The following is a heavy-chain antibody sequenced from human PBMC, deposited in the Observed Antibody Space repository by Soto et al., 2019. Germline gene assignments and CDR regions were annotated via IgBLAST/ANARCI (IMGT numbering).Heavy chain of an antibody. CDR1: GGTFSSYA. Sequence: SVKVSCKASGGTFSSYAISWVRQAPGQGLEWMGGIIPIFGTANYAQKFQGRVTITADESTSTAYMELSSLRSEDTAVYYCARERGTFIAVAGDYYYYGMDVWGQGTTVTVSS. D-gene: IGHD6-19*01. J-gene: IGHJ6*02. V-gene: IGHV1-69*13. CDR3: ARERGTFIAVAGDYYYYGMDV. CDR2: IIPIFGTA.